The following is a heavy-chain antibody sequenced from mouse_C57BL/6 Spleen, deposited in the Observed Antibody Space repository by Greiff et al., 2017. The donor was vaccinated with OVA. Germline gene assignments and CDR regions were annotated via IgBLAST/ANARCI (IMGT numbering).Heavy chain of an antibody. CDR2: ISYDGSN. CDR3: ARGENYDYDSFAY. CDR1: GYSITSGDY. J-gene: IGHJ3*01. D-gene: IGHD2-4*01. V-gene: IGHV3-6*01. Sequence: EVKLQESGPGLVKPSQSLSLTCSVTGYSITSGDYWNWIRQFPGNKLEWMGYISYDGSNNYTPSVKNRISITRDTSKNQFCLKLNSVTTEYTATYYRARGENYDYDSFAYWGQGTLVTVSA.